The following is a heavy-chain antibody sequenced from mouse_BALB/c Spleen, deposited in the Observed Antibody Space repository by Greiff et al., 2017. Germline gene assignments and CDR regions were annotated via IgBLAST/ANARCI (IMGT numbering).Heavy chain of an antibody. J-gene: IGHJ4*01. CDR3: ARSGYGYDRAMDY. CDR1: GYTFTSYY. V-gene: IGHV1S56*01. CDR2: IYPGNVNT. Sequence: QVQLQQSGPELVKPGASVRISCKASGYTFTSYYIHWVKQRPGQGLEWIGWIYPGNVNTKYNEKFKGKATLTADKSSSTAYMQLSSLTSEDSAVYFCARSGYGYDRAMDYWGQGTSVTVSS. D-gene: IGHD2-2*01.